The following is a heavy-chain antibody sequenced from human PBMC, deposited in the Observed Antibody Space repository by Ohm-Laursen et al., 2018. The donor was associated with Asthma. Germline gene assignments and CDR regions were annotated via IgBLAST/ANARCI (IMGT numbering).Heavy chain of an antibody. V-gene: IGHV3-33*01. CDR2: IWYDGSKK. D-gene: IGHD4-23*01. Sequence: SLRLSCAASGFIFRSYGMHWVRQAPGKGLEWMAVIWYDGSKKYYTDSVKGRFTISRDNSKNTLYLQMNSLRAEDTAVYFCARWNGRNSGGIDIWGQGTIVPVSS. CDR3: ARWNGRNSGGIDI. CDR1: GFIFRSYG. J-gene: IGHJ3*02.